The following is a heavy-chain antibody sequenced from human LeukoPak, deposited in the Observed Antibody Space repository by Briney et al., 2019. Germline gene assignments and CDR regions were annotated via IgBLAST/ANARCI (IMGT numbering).Heavy chain of an antibody. Sequence: PSETLSLTCTVSGRSISSSSYYWGWIRQPPGKGLEWIGSIYYSGSTYYNPSLKSRVTISVDTSKNQFSLKLSSVTAADTAVYYCARRGLGGSVYWGQGTLVTVSS. J-gene: IGHJ4*02. CDR2: IYYSGST. V-gene: IGHV4-39*01. CDR3: ARRGLGGSVY. D-gene: IGHD3-10*01. CDR1: GRSISSSSYY.